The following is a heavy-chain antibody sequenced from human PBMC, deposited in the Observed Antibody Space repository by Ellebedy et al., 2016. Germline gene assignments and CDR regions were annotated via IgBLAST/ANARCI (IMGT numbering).Heavy chain of an antibody. V-gene: IGHV3-53*01. CDR2: MYGGGTE. CDR1: GFSVTSND. J-gene: IGHJ3*01. CDR3: VTRHNGAFDF. Sequence: GESLKISXAASGFSVTSNDMSWVRQAPGRGLELVSLMYGGGTEYYADSVKGRFTITRDSSKNTLYLQMSGLGSGDTALYYCVTRHNGAFDFWGQGTMVTVSS. D-gene: IGHD1-14*01.